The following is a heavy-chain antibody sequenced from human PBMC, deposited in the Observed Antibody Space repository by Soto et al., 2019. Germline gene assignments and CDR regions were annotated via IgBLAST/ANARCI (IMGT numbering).Heavy chain of an antibody. CDR3: ARVSRVGSTSSRYYYYMDV. CDR1: GGSFSGYY. CDR2: INHSGST. Sequence: SETLSLTCAVYGGSFSGYYWSWIRQPPGKGLEWIGEINHSGSTNYNPSLKSRVTISVDTSKNQFSLKLSSATAADTAVYYCARVSRVGSTSSRYYYYMDVWGKGTTVTVSS. D-gene: IGHD2-2*01. J-gene: IGHJ6*03. V-gene: IGHV4-34*01.